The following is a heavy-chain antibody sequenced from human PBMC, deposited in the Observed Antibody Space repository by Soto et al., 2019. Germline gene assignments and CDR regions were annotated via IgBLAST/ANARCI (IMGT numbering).Heavy chain of an antibody. CDR3: ATRGRILRYFDWQSYYYGMDV. V-gene: IGHV1-8*01. D-gene: IGHD3-9*01. CDR1: GYTFTSYD. CDR2: MNPNSGNT. J-gene: IGHJ6*02. Sequence: ASVKVSCKASGYTFTSYDINWVRQATGQGLEWMGWMNPNSGNTGYAQKFQGRVTMTRNTSISTAYMELSSLRSEDTAVYYCATRGRILRYFDWQSYYYGMDVWG.